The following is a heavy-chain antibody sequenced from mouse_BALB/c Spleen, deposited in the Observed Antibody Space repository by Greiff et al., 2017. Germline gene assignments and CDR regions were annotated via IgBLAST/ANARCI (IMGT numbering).Heavy chain of an antibody. CDR2: IDPENGNT. CDR3: ASYDYYAMDY. Sequence: VHVQQSGAELVRPGALVKLSCKASGFNIKDYYMHWVKQRPEQGLEWIGWIDPENGNTIYDPKFQGKASITADTSSNTAYLQLSSLTSEDTAVYYCASYDYYAMDYWGQGTSVTVSS. CDR1: GFNIKDYY. V-gene: IGHV14-1*02. D-gene: IGHD2-14*01. J-gene: IGHJ4*01.